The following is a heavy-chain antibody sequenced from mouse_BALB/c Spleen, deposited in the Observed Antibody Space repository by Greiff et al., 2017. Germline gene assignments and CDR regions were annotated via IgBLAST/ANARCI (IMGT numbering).Heavy chain of an antibody. V-gene: IGHV3-6*02. Sequence: VQLKESGPGLVKPSQSLSLSCSVTGYSITSGYFWKWIQQFPGNKLEWMGYISYDGSNNYNPSLKNRISITRDTSKNKFFLKLNSVTTEDTATYYCATETYDGVGYWGQGTTLTVSS. D-gene: IGHD2-3*01. CDR2: ISYDGSN. CDR3: ATETYDGVGY. J-gene: IGHJ2*01. CDR1: GYSITSGYF.